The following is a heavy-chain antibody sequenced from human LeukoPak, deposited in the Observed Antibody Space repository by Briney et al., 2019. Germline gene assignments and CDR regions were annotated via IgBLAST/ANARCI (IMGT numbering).Heavy chain of an antibody. V-gene: IGHV4-39*01. CDR1: GFTFSNYSMN. D-gene: IGHD6-13*01. CDR3: ARLSGYSSSWAHDY. Sequence: PGGSLRLSCAASGFTFSNYSMNWVRQPPGKGLEWIGSIYYSGSTYYNPSLKSRVTISVDTSKNQFSLKLSSVTAADTAVYYCARLSGYSSSWAHDYWGQGTLVTVSS. J-gene: IGHJ4*02. CDR2: IYYSGST.